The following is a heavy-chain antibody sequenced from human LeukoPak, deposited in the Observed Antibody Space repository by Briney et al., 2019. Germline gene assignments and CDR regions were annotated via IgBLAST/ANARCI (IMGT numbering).Heavy chain of an antibody. CDR1: GGSISSYF. J-gene: IGHJ6*02. D-gene: IGHD2-2*01. CDR3: ARECSSSCPRGLDV. Sequence: SETLSLTCTVSGGSISSYFWTWIRQPAGKGLEWIGRIYTSGITNYNPSLKSRLTMSVDTPKNQFSLNLSSVTAADTAVYYCARECSSSCPRGLDVWGQGTTVTVSS. V-gene: IGHV4-4*07. CDR2: IYTSGIT.